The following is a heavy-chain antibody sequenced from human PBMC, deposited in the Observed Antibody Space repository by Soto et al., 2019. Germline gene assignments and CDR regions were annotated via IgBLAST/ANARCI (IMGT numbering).Heavy chain of an antibody. CDR2: INKYNGNT. D-gene: IGHD3-16*01. V-gene: IGHV1-18*01. J-gene: IGHJ6*02. CDR3: AMVDVYVTPSPQDV. Sequence: QVQLVQSGAEVKNPGASVKVSCKASGYTFTRYGIGWARQAPGQGLEWMGWINKYNGNTNYAQNVQGRVTLXTXTXXSTAYMELRSLRSNDTAIYYCAMVDVYVTPSPQDVWGQGTTVIVSS. CDR1: GYTFTRYG.